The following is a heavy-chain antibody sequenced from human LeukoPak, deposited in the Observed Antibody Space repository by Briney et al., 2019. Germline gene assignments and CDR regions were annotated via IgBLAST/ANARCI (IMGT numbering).Heavy chain of an antibody. J-gene: IGHJ6*02. CDR3: ASRRLDV. V-gene: IGHV3-48*04. Sequence: GGSLRLSCAASGFTFSSYNMNWVRQAPGKGLEWVSYISSTSGTKYYADSVKGRFTISRDSAKNSLYLQMNSLRAEDTAVYYCASRRLDVWGQGTTVTVSS. CDR1: GFTFSSYN. CDR2: ISSTSGTK.